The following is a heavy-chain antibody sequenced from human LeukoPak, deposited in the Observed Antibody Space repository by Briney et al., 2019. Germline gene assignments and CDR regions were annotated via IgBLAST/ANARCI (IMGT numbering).Heavy chain of an antibody. Sequence: ASVKVSCKVSGYTLTELSMHWVRQAPGKGLEWMGGFDPEDGETIYAQKFQGRVTMTEDTSTDTAYMELSSLRSEDTAVYYCATDLSENYYDSRGGKAFDYWGQGTLVTVSS. V-gene: IGHV1-24*01. CDR2: FDPEDGET. CDR1: GYTLTELS. J-gene: IGHJ4*02. D-gene: IGHD3-22*01. CDR3: ATDLSENYYDSRGGKAFDY.